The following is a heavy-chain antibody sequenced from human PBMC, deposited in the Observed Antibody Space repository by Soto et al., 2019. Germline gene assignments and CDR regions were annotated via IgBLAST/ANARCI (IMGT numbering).Heavy chain of an antibody. D-gene: IGHD3-16*01. Sequence: PGGSLRLSCAASGFTFRSYSMSWVRQAPGKGLEWVSYISSSSSTIYYADSVKGRFTISRDNAKNSLHLQTNSLRDEDTAVYYFARDCGGSGEYRGVYSGPAPLVSV. CDR1: GFTFRSYS. CDR2: ISSSSSTI. V-gene: IGHV3-48*02. J-gene: IGHJ4*02. CDR3: ARDCGGSGEYRGVY.